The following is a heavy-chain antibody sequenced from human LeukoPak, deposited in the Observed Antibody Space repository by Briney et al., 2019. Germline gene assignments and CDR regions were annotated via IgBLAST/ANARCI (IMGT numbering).Heavy chain of an antibody. D-gene: IGHD2-21*01. Sequence: GRSLTPSSVLSALKPAIVTVGWVRHPPRDGLGWGATLIFVGGSTYYADTVKGRYTISRDNSKNTVSLQMTSQRAEDSAKYYCVKDCHCASSCDYCGYMDVWGNGTTVTVS. CDR1: ALKPAIVT. J-gene: IGHJ6*03. CDR2: LIFVGGST. CDR3: VKDCHCASSCDYCGYMDV. V-gene: IGHV3-23*01.